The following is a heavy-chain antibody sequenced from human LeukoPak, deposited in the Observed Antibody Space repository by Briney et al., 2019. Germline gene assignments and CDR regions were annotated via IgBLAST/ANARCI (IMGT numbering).Heavy chain of an antibody. D-gene: IGHD5-18*01. J-gene: IGHJ4*02. Sequence: GGSLRLSCAASGFTVSSNYMSWVRQAPGRGLEWVSVIYSGGSTYYADSVKGRFTISRDNPKNTLYLQMNSLRAEDTAVYYCARVGGYSYGLIDYWGQGTLVTVSS. CDR2: IYSGGST. V-gene: IGHV3-53*01. CDR3: ARVGGYSYGLIDY. CDR1: GFTVSSNY.